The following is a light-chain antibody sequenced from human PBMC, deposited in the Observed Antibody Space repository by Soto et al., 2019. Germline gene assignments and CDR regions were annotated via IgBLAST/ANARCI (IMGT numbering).Light chain of an antibody. CDR2: DAS. CDR1: QTVRNNY. CDR3: QQFSSYPLT. V-gene: IGKV3-20*01. Sequence: EFVLTQSPGTLSLSPGERATLSCRASQTVRNNYLAWYQQKPGQAPRLLIYDASSRATGIPGGFSGGGSGTDFTLTISRLEPEDFAVYYCQQFSSYPLTLGGGTKVDIK. J-gene: IGKJ4*01.